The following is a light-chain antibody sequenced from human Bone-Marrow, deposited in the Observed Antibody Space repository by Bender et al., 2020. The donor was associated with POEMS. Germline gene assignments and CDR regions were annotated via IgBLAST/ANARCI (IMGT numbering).Light chain of an antibody. V-gene: IGLV2-14*01. Sequence: QSALTQPASVSGSPGKSITISCTGTSSDVGGYDYVSWYQQHPGKAPKLIIYDVSNRPSGISSRFSGSKSGNTASLTIYGLQVEDEADYYCCSKTTSGTPVVFGGGTKLTVL. CDR3: CSKTTSGTPVV. CDR1: SSDVGGYDY. J-gene: IGLJ2*01. CDR2: DVS.